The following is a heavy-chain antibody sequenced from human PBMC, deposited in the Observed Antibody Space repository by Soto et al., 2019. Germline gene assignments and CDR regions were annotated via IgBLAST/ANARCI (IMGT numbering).Heavy chain of an antibody. Sequence: QVQLVESGGGVVQPGRSLRLSCAASGVTFSSYGMHWVRQAPGKGLEWVAVISYDGSNKYYADSVKCRFTISRDNSKNTLYLQMNSLRAEDTAVYYCAKAQFDYWGQGTLVTVSS. J-gene: IGHJ4*02. CDR2: ISYDGSNK. V-gene: IGHV3-30*18. CDR1: GVTFSSYG. CDR3: AKAQFDY.